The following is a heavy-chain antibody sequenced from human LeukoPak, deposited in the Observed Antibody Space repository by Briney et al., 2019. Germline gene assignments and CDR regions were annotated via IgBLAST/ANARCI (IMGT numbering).Heavy chain of an antibody. CDR2: IYYSGST. Sequence: SQTLSLTCAVSGGSISSGGYCWSWIRQHPGKGLEWIGYIYYSGSTYYNPSLKSRVTISVDTSKNQFSLKLSSVTAADTAVYYCARSSQGLYSYGEFDYWGQGTLVTVSS. D-gene: IGHD5-18*01. J-gene: IGHJ4*02. CDR1: GGSISSGGYC. CDR3: ARSSQGLYSYGEFDY. V-gene: IGHV4-31*11.